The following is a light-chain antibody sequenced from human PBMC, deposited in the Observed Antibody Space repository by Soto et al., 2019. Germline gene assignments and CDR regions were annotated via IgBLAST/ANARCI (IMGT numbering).Light chain of an antibody. V-gene: IGKV3-20*01. CDR2: DAS. CDR3: QQYNNWPPIT. CDR1: QSVSSSY. J-gene: IGKJ5*01. Sequence: EIVLTQSPGTLSLSPGERATLSCRASQSVSSSYLAWYQQKPGQAPRLLIYDASNRATGIPARFSGSGSGTDFTLTISSLEPEDFAVYCCQQYNNWPPITFGQGTRLEIK.